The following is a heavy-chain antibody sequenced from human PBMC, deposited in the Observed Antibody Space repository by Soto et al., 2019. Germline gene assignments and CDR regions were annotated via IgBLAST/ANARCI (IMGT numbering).Heavy chain of an antibody. CDR2: ISAYNGNT. CDR3: ARDLYGDQRRYFDY. V-gene: IGHV1-18*01. Sequence: QVQLVQSGAEGKKPGASVKVSCKASGYTFTSYGISWVRQAPGQGLEWMGWISAYNGNTNYAQKLQGRVTMTTYTSKSTAYMELRSLRSGDTAVYYCARDLYGDQRRYFDYWGQGTLVTVSS. J-gene: IGHJ4*02. D-gene: IGHD4-17*01. CDR1: GYTFTSYG.